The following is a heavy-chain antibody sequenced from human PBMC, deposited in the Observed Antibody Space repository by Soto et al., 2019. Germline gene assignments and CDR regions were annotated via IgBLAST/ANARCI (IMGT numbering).Heavy chain of an antibody. D-gene: IGHD3-22*01. CDR1: GFTFSSYA. Sequence: GGSLRLSCAASGFTFSSYAMSWVRQAPGKGLEWVSALSGSGGSTYYADSVKGRFTISRDNSKITLYLQMNSLRAEDTAVYYCAKASLKTTYYYDSSGYYYKTNDYYYYYGMDVWGQGT. CDR2: LSGSGGST. V-gene: IGHV3-23*01. CDR3: AKASLKTTYYYDSSGYYYKTNDYYYYYGMDV. J-gene: IGHJ6*02.